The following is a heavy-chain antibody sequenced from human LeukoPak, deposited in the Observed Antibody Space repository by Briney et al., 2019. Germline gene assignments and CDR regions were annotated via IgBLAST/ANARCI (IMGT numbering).Heavy chain of an antibody. Sequence: GGSLRLSCAASGFTSSSYGMHWVRQAPGKGLEWVAFIRYDGSNKYYADSVKGRFTISRDNSKNTLYLQMNSLRAEDTAVYYCAKGTFGELLYFDYWGQGTLVTVSS. J-gene: IGHJ4*02. CDR1: GFTSSSYG. CDR3: AKGTFGELLYFDY. V-gene: IGHV3-30*02. CDR2: IRYDGSNK. D-gene: IGHD3-10*01.